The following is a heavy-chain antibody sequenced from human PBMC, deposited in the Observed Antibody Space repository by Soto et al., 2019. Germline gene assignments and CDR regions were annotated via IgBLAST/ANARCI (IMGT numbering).Heavy chain of an antibody. J-gene: IGHJ6*03. CDR1: GFTFSSYG. D-gene: IGHD6-19*01. V-gene: IGHV3-30*18. CDR3: AKDSSGWRYYYMDV. Sequence: GGSLRLSCAASGFTFSSYGMHWVRQAPGKGLEWVAVISYDGSNKYYADSVKGRFTISRDNSKNTLYLQMNSLRAEDTAVYYCAKDSSGWRYYYMDVWGKGTTITVSS. CDR2: ISYDGSNK.